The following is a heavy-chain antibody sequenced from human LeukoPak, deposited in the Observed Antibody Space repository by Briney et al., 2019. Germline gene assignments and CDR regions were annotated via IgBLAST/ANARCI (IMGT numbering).Heavy chain of an antibody. V-gene: IGHV1-69*05. J-gene: IGHJ4*02. CDR2: IIPIFGTA. Sequence: ASVKVSCKASGGTFSSYAMSWVRQAPGQGLEWMGRIIPIFGTANYAQKFQGRGTITTDESTSTAYMELSSLRSEDTAVYYCARGREQLWSPYDYWGQGTLVTVSS. D-gene: IGHD5-18*01. CDR3: ARGREQLWSPYDY. CDR1: GGTFSSYA.